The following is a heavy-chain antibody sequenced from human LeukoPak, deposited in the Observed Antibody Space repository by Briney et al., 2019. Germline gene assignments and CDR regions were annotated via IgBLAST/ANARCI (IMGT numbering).Heavy chain of an antibody. J-gene: IGHJ6*03. Sequence: GGSLRLSCAASGFTFSSYAMSWVRQAPKKGLEWVSVISASGGSTNYADSVEGRVTISRDNSKNTLYLQMNSLRAEDTAVYYCAKNYGSGSSVKYYYYMDVWGKGTTVTVS. V-gene: IGHV3-23*01. D-gene: IGHD3-10*01. CDR2: ISASGGST. CDR1: GFTFSSYA. CDR3: AKNYGSGSSVKYYYYMDV.